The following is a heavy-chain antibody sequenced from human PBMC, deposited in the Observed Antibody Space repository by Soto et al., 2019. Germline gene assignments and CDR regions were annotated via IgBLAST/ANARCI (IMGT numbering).Heavy chain of an antibody. CDR3: TTDSSSWAYYYYYGMDV. Sequence: GGSLRLSCTVSGFTFSNAWITWALQAPGKGLGWVGRIKSKTDDGTTDYAAPVKGRFTISRDDSRNTLYLQMNSLKTEDTAVYYCTTDSSSWAYYYYYGMDVWGQGTTVTVSS. V-gene: IGHV3-15*01. CDR2: IKSKTDDGTT. J-gene: IGHJ6*02. CDR1: GFTFSNAW. D-gene: IGHD2-2*01.